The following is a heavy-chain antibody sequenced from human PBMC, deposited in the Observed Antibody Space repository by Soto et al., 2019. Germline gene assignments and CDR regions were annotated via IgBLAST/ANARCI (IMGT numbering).Heavy chain of an antibody. J-gene: IGHJ4*02. CDR1: GYPLTQLS. CDR2: FDPEDGET. Sequence: SVKVSCRVSGYPLTQLSMHWVRQAPGKGLEWMGGFDPEDGETIYAQKFQGRVTMTEDTSTDTAYMELSSLRSEDTAVYYCATDLIVGASLFDYWGQGTLVTASS. CDR3: ATDLIVGASLFDY. V-gene: IGHV1-24*01. D-gene: IGHD1-26*01.